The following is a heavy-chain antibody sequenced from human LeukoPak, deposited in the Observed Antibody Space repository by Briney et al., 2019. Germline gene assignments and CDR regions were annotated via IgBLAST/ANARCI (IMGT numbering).Heavy chain of an antibody. D-gene: IGHD1-20*01. CDR2: IYTSGST. CDR3: ARGVTVTTWDPWFDT. Sequence: SETLSLTCSVSGGSISSSSYYWSWIRQPAGKGLEWIGRIYTSGSTKYNPSLKGRVTVSVDTSKDQFSLKLNSVTAADTAVYYCARGVTVTTWDPWFDTWGQGTLVTVSS. CDR1: GGSISSSSYY. J-gene: IGHJ5*02. V-gene: IGHV4-61*02.